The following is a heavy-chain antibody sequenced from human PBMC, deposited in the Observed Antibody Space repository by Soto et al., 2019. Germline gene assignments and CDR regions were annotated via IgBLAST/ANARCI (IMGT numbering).Heavy chain of an antibody. D-gene: IGHD3-9*01. J-gene: IGHJ4*02. V-gene: IGHV4-34*01. CDR3: ARGGGPYVLRYFDWLFPFDY. CDR1: GGSFSGYY. CDR2: INHSGST. Sequence: QVQLQQWGAGLLKPSETLSLTCAVYGGSFSGYYWSWIRQPPEKGLEWIGEINHSGSTNYNPSLKSRVTISVDTSKNQFSLKLSSVTAADTAVYYCARGGGPYVLRYFDWLFPFDYWGQGTLVTVSS.